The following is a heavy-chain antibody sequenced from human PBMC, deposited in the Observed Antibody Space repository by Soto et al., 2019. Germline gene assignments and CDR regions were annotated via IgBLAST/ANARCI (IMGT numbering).Heavy chain of an antibody. Sequence: SETLSLTCTVSGGSISSGNYYWSWIRQPPGKGLEWIGFISYSGSTYYSTSLKSRVTISVDTSKSQFSPNLSFVTAADTAVYYCATMGTPATGLYFFDYWGQGSLVTSPQ. CDR1: GGSISSGNYY. V-gene: IGHV4-30-4*01. J-gene: IGHJ4*02. D-gene: IGHD2-15*01. CDR3: ATMGTPATGLYFFDY. CDR2: ISYSGST.